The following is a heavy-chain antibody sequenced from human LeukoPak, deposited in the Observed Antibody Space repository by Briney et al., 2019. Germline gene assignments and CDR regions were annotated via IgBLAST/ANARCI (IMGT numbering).Heavy chain of an antibody. J-gene: IGHJ4*02. CDR2: ITPMFGTA. V-gene: IGHV1-69*05. Sequence: SVKVSCKASGGTFSSYAISWVRQAPGQGLEWMGGITPMFGTANYAQKLQGRVTMTTDTSTSTAYMELRSLRSDDTAVYYCARFGPSEMDYWGQGTLVTVSS. D-gene: IGHD3/OR15-3a*01. CDR1: GGTFSSYA. CDR3: ARFGPSEMDY.